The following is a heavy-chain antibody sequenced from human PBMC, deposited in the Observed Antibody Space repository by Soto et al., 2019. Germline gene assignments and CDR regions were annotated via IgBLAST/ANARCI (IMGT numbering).Heavy chain of an antibody. Sequence: SETLSLTCTVSGGSVSSGSYYWSWIRQPPGKGLEWIGYIYYSGGTNYNPSLKSRVTISVDTSKNQFSLKLSSVTAADTAVYYCSRGEMEYGGPGVYWGQGPLVTVS. CDR2: IYYSGGT. V-gene: IGHV4-61*01. CDR3: SRGEMEYGGPGVY. D-gene: IGHD2-8*01. J-gene: IGHJ4*02. CDR1: GGSVSSGSYY.